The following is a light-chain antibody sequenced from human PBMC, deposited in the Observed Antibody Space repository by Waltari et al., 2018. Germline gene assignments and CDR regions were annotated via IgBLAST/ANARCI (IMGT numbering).Light chain of an antibody. CDR1: SSNIRGNY. Sequence: QSVLTQPPSVSASPRQRVTISCSGSSSNIRGNYVHWYQPLPGTAPKPLIYKNNQRASGVPDRFSGSKSGTSASLAITGLQSDDEADYFCATWDDSVRGVLLGGGTKVTVL. CDR3: ATWDDSVRGVL. V-gene: IGLV1-47*01. J-gene: IGLJ2*01. CDR2: KNN.